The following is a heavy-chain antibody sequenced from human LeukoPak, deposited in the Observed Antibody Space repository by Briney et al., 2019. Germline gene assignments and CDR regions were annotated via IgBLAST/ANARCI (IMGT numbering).Heavy chain of an antibody. Sequence: SETLSLTCTVSGGSISEFYWSWIRQPPGKGLEWIGYIYYSGSTNYNPSLKSRVTISVNTSKNQFSLKLSSVTAADTAVYYCARGGFREFDSWGQGTLVIVSS. D-gene: IGHD3-10*01. CDR2: IYYSGST. CDR1: GGSISEFY. CDR3: ARGGFREFDS. V-gene: IGHV4-59*01. J-gene: IGHJ4*02.